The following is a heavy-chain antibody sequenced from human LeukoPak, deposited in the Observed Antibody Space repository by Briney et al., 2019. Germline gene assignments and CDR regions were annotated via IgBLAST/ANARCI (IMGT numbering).Heavy chain of an antibody. D-gene: IGHD5-18*01. J-gene: IGHJ4*02. CDR1: GGSISSGGYY. Sequence: SQTLSLTCTVSGGSISSGGYYWSWIRQHPGKGLEWIGYIYYSGSTYYNPSLKSRVTISVDTSKNQFSLKLSSVTAADTAVYYCARGSGGYSYGYLGPNFDYWGQGTLVTVSS. V-gene: IGHV4-31*03. CDR3: ARGSGGYSYGYLGPNFDY. CDR2: IYYSGST.